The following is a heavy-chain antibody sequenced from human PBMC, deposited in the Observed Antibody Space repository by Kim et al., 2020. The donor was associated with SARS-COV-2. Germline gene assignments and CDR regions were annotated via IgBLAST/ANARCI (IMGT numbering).Heavy chain of an antibody. CDR3: ARGYSSSGNFDY. J-gene: IGHJ4*02. V-gene: IGHV6-1*01. Sequence: DYAVAVKSRIPITPDTSKNQFSQQLNSGTPEDTAVYYCARGYSSSGNFDYWGQGTLVTVSS. D-gene: IGHD6-6*01.